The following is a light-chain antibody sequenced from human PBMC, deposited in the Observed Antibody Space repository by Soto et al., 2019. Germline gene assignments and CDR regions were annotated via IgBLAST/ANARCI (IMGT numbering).Light chain of an antibody. CDR2: GAS. Sequence: EIVLTQSPGSLSLSPGERATLSCRASQRVSRTFFAWYQQRPGQAPRLLMYGASSRATGIPERFSGSGSGTDVTLTISRLESEDVAVYYCQQFDSSVTFGQGTKVEI. CDR3: QQFDSSVT. CDR1: QRVSRTF. J-gene: IGKJ1*01. V-gene: IGKV3-20*01.